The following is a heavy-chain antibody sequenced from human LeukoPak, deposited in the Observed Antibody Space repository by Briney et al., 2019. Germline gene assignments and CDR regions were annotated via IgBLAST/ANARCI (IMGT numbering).Heavy chain of an antibody. V-gene: IGHV4-4*07. CDR3: ARLIGDFVSYWYFDL. CDR1: GGSIRSYY. D-gene: IGHD4-17*01. CDR2: IYTSGST. Sequence: SETLSLTCTVSGGSIRSYYWSWIRQPAGKGLEWIGRIYTSGSTIFNPSLGSRVTISIDTSKNQFSLKLSSVTAADTAVYYCARLIGDFVSYWYFDLWGRGTLVTVSS. J-gene: IGHJ2*01.